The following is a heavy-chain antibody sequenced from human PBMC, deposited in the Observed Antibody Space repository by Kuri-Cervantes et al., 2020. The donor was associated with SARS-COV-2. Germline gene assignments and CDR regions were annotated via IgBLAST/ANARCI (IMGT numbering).Heavy chain of an antibody. V-gene: IGHV3-64D*08. CDR1: GFIFRNYV. CDR3: VGDESNVVQRGF. J-gene: IGHJ4*02. D-gene: IGHD2-21*01. CDR2: IRNYGGSP. Sequence: GESLKISCSASGFIFRNYVMYWVRQAPGKGLEYVSSIRNYGGSPYYGDSVKGRFTFSRDNSKNTLYLQMDSLRVEDTAVYYCVGDESNVVQRGFWGQGSLVTVSS.